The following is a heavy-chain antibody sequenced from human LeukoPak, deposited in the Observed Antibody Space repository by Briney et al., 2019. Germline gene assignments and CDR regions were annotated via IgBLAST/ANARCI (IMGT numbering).Heavy chain of an antibody. CDR2: IWSDGSNK. CDR1: GXTLSTYG. Sequence: GGSLRLSCAAPGXTLSTYGMHWVRRAPGKGLEWVAVIWSDGSNKFYADSVKGRFTISRDNSKNTVFLQMNSLRDEDTAIYYCARDRGQQLDYWGQGTLVTVSS. CDR3: ARDRGQQLDY. J-gene: IGHJ4*02. V-gene: IGHV3-33*08. D-gene: IGHD6-13*01.